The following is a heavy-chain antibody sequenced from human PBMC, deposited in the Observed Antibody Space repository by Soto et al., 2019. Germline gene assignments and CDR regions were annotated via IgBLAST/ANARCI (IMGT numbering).Heavy chain of an antibody. V-gene: IGHV3-21*01. CDR1: RFTFSSYS. CDR2: ISSSSSYI. Sequence: GGSLRPSCAASRFTFSSYSMNWVRQAPGKGLEWVSSISSSSSYIYYADSVKGRFTISRDNAKNSLYLQMNSLRAEDTAVYYCARVGRFFEWLSDWGQGTLVTVSS. J-gene: IGHJ4*02. D-gene: IGHD3-3*01. CDR3: ARVGRFFEWLSD.